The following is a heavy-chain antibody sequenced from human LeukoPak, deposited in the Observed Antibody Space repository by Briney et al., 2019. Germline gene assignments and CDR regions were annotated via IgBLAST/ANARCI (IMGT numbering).Heavy chain of an antibody. V-gene: IGHV4-59*01. CDR2: IFYSGST. Sequence: SETLSLTCTVSGGSISSYSWSWIRQPPGKGLEWIGNIFYSGSTNYNPSLKSRVTISLDTSKNQFSLKLTSVSAADTAVYYCAREGGSYYHWFDPWGQGTLVTVSS. CDR3: AREGGSYYHWFDP. CDR1: GGSISSYS. D-gene: IGHD1-26*01. J-gene: IGHJ5*02.